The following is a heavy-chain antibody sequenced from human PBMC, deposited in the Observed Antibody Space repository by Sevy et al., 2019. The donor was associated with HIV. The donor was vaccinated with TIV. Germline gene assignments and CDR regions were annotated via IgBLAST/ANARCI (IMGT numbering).Heavy chain of an antibody. CDR3: ERHGYGDYPTYFDY. CDR1: GGSISTNSYY. V-gene: IGHV4-39*01. J-gene: IGHJ4*02. D-gene: IGHD4-17*01. Sequence: SETLSLTCTVSGGSISTNSYYWGWIRQPPGKGLVLIGSIYYNGYTYYNPSLKSRVTICVDTSKNPFSLMLISVTAAEPAVYYCERHGYGDYPTYFDYWGQGTLVTVSS. CDR2: IYYNGYT.